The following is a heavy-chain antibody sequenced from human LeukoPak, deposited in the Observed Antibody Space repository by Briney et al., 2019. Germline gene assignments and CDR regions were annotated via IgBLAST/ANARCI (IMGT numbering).Heavy chain of an antibody. Sequence: SETLSLTCTVYGGSFSDYYWNWIRQPPGKGLEWIGEINHSGSTNYNPSLKSRVTISVDTSKNQFSLKLSSVTAADTAVYYCARPGYCSSTSCQYSYYYWGQGTLVTVSS. D-gene: IGHD2-2*01. J-gene: IGHJ4*02. CDR3: ARPGYCSSTSCQYSYYY. CDR2: INHSGST. V-gene: IGHV4-34*01. CDR1: GGSFSDYY.